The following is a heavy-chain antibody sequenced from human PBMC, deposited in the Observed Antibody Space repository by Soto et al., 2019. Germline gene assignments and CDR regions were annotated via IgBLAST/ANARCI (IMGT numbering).Heavy chain of an antibody. CDR3: ARISDILATGAPGDFFGGAFDI. D-gene: IGHD5-12*01. V-gene: IGHV3-7*01. J-gene: IGHJ3*02. Sequence: EVQLVESGGGLVQPGGSLRLSCAASGFIFSTYWMTWVRQAPGKGLEWVAKIKQDGSETYYVDSVKGRLIISRDNAKNSLYLQMNNLRAEDTAEYFCARISDILATGAPGDFFGGAFDIWGQGTMVTVSS. CDR1: GFIFSTYW. CDR2: IKQDGSET.